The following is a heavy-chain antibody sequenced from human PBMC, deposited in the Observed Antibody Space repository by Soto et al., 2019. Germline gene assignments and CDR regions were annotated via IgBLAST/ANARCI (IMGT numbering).Heavy chain of an antibody. J-gene: IGHJ6*02. Sequence: EVQLVESGGGLIQPGGSLRLSCAASGFTVSSNYMSWVRQAPGKGLEWVSGIYSGGSTYYADSVKGRFTISRDNSKNTLYLQMNSLRAEDTAVYYCARAFVVAATYYYGMDVWGQGTTVTVSS. CDR2: IYSGGST. D-gene: IGHD2-15*01. V-gene: IGHV3-53*01. CDR1: GFTVSSNY. CDR3: ARAFVVAATYYYGMDV.